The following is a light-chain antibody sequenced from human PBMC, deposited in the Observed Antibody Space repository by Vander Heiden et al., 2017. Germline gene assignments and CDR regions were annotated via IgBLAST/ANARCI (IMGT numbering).Light chain of an antibody. CDR3: GTWDSSLSAVV. J-gene: IGLJ2*01. CDR2: DNN. Sequence: QSVLTQPPSVSAASGPKVTISGSGSSSNIGNNYVSWYQQLPGTAPKLLIYDNNKRPSGIPDRFSGSKSGTSATLGITGLQTGDEADYYCGTWDSSLSAVVFGGGTKLTVL. CDR1: SSNIGNNY. V-gene: IGLV1-51*01.